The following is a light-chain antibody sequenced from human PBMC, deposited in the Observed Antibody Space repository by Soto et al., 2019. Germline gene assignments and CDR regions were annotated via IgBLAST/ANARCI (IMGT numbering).Light chain of an antibody. J-gene: IGKJ2*01. Sequence: DIQLTQSPSSLSASVGDRVTITCRASQGISNRLSWYQQKPGQAPTFLMYVASSLQSGVPSRFSGSGSGTDFTLTISSLQPEDVATYYCLQDYTAPPYTFGQGTKLEIK. CDR1: QGISNR. CDR2: VAS. V-gene: IGKV1-27*01. CDR3: LQDYTAPPYT.